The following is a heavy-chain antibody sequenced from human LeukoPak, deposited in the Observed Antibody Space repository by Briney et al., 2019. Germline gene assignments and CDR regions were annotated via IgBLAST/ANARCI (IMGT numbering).Heavy chain of an antibody. CDR2: ISAHNGNT. CDR3: ARTYYYGSGSYFPPYYYYYMDV. J-gene: IGHJ6*03. Sequence: GASVKVSCKASGYTFTSYGISWVRQAPGQGLEWMGWISAHNGNTNYAQKLQGRVTMTTDTSTSTAYMELRSLRSDDTAVYYCARTYYYGSGSYFPPYYYYYMDVWGKGTTVAISS. D-gene: IGHD3-10*01. V-gene: IGHV1-18*01. CDR1: GYTFTSYG.